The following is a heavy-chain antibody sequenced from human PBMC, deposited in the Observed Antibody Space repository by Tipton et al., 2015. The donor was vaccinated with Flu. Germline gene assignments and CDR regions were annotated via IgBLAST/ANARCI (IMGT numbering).Heavy chain of an antibody. CDR2: ISGSGATT. V-gene: IGHV3-23*01. CDR3: AKDLIVTGTFYFDY. D-gene: IGHD6-19*01. CDR1: GFTFYNYA. Sequence: GSLRLSCAASGFTFYNYAMSWVRQAPGKGLEWVSTISGSGATTSYADSVKGRFTISRDSSKKTLYLQMNSLRAEDTAVYYCAKDLIVTGTFYFDYWGQGTLVTVSS. J-gene: IGHJ4*02.